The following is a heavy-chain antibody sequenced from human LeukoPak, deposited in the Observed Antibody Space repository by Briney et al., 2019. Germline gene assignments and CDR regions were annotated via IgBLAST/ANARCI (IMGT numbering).Heavy chain of an antibody. CDR2: INPSGSTI. J-gene: IGHJ4*02. Sequence: PGGSLRLSCADSGFIFSTYAMNWVRQAPGRGLEWVSSINPSGSTIFYADSVKGRFTTSRDNAKNSLYLQMNSLRAEDTALYFCASGIRERGFDYWGQGTLVTVSS. V-gene: IGHV3-21*01. D-gene: IGHD1-1*01. CDR1: GFIFSTYA. CDR3: ASGIRERGFDY.